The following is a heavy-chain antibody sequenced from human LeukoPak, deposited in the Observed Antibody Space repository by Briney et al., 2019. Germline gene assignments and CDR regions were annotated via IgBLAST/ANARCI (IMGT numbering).Heavy chain of an antibody. Sequence: ASVTVSCTASGYTFTSYGSSGVRQAPGQGVEGMGWISAYNGNTNYAQKLQGRVTMTTDTSTSTAYMELRSLRSDDTAVYYCARAFGAMAKIYGMDVWGKGTTVTVSS. CDR1: GYTFTSYG. CDR3: ARAFGAMAKIYGMDV. J-gene: IGHJ6*04. V-gene: IGHV1-18*04. CDR2: ISAYNGNT. D-gene: IGHD3-16*01.